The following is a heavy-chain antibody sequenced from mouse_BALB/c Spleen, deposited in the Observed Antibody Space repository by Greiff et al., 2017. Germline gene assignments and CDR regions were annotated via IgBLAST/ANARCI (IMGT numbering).Heavy chain of an antibody. CDR1: GYTFTSYW. CDR3: AREYYGGDFDY. V-gene: IGHV1-87*01. J-gene: IGHJ2*01. Sequence: VQLVESGAELARPGASVKLSCKASGYTFTSYWMQWVKQRPGQGLEWIGAIYPGDGDTRYTQKFKGKATLTADKSSSTAYMQLSSLASEDSAVYYCAREYYGGDFDYWGQGTTLTVSS. D-gene: IGHD1-1*01. CDR2: IYPGDGDT.